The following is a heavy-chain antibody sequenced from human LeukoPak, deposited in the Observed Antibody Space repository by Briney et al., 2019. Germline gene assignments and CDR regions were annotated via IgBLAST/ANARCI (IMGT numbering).Heavy chain of an antibody. J-gene: IGHJ4*02. CDR2: INPSGGST. CDR1: GYTFTSYY. V-gene: IGHV1-46*01. D-gene: IGHD6-6*01. CDR3: ARDQGGRSSSSDPFDY. Sequence: GASVSVSCKASGYTFTSYYMHWVRQAPGQGLEWMGIINPSGGSTSYAQKFQGRVTMTRDTSTSTVYMELSSLRSEDTAVYYCARDQGGRSSSSDPFDYWGQGTLVTVSS.